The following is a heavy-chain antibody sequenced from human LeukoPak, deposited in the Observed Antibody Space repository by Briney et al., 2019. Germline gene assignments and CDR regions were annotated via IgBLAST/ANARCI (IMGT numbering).Heavy chain of an antibody. CDR1: GGPFRGYS. J-gene: IGHJ6*02. Sequence: SETLSLTCIFSGGPFRGYSWDWIRQSPGKGLEWIGEITDTGSTNYIPSLKSRVTISVDSSQSQISLELRSVTAADTAVYFCAREGARVVGTMYYHYYGLDVWGQGTTVIVSS. D-gene: IGHD3-3*01. CDR3: AREGARVVGTMYYHYYGLDV. CDR2: ITDTGST. V-gene: IGHV4-34*01.